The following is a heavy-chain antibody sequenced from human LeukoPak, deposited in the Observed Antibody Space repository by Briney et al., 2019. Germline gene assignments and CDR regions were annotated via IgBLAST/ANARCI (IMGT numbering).Heavy chain of an antibody. Sequence: GGSLRLSCAASGFTFSTYAMGWVRQAPGKGLEWVSSIIISGGGTYYADSVKGRFTISRDNSKNTLYLQMNSLRAEDTAVYYCAKGSNYRFGYYFDYWGQGTLVTVSS. CDR3: AKGSNYRFGYYFDY. D-gene: IGHD3-16*02. CDR1: GFTFSTYA. J-gene: IGHJ4*02. CDR2: IIISGGGT. V-gene: IGHV3-23*01.